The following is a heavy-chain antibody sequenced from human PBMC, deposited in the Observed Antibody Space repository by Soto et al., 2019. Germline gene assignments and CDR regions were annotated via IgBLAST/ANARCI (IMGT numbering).Heavy chain of an antibody. J-gene: IGHJ5*02. D-gene: IGHD6-13*01. CDR2: ISSSGSTI. CDR1: GFTFSYYY. V-gene: IGHV3-11*01. Sequence: GGSLRLSCAASGFTFSYYYMSWIRQAPGKGLEWVSYISSSGSTIYYADSVKGRFTISRDNAKNSLYLQMNSLRAEDTAVYYCARDWDSSSWYSNWFDPWGQGTLVTVSS. CDR3: ARDWDSSSWYSNWFDP.